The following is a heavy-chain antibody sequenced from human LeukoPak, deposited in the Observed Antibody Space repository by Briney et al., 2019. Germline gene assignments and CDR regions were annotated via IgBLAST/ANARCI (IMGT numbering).Heavy chain of an antibody. CDR2: ISGSGSTK. D-gene: IGHD6-6*01. Sequence: KPGGSLRLSCAASGFTFSDYYMSWIRQAPGKGLEWVSYISGSGSTKYYADSVKGRFTISRDNAKKSLYLQMNSLIVEDTAVYFCARGSSSLGHWGQGTLVTVSS. J-gene: IGHJ4*02. CDR1: GFTFSDYY. V-gene: IGHV3-11*04. CDR3: ARGSSSLGH.